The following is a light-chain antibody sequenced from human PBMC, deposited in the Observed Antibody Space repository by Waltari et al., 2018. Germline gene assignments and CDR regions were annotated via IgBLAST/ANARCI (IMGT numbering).Light chain of an antibody. CDR3: QQSYSALGYT. J-gene: IGKJ2*01. CDR2: TAS. V-gene: IGKV1-39*01. CDR1: ESIGGY. Sequence: DIQMTQSPSSLSASVGDTVTITCRAAESIGGYLSWYQQKPGKAPKLLIYTASSLETGVPSRFSGSGSGTDFTLTISSLQPEDSATYYCQQSYSALGYTYGQGTKLEIK.